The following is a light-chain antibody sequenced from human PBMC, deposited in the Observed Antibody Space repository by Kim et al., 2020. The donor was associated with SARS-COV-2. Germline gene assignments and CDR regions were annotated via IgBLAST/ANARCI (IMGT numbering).Light chain of an antibody. J-gene: IGLJ1*01. CDR1: SSDIGGYNY. CDR2: EVS. V-gene: IGLV2-14*01. Sequence: QSALTQPASVSGTPGQSITISCTGTSSDIGGYNYVSWYQQSPGKAPKLIIFEVSDRPSGVSSRFSGSKSGNTASLTISGLHAEDEADYYCSSYTDTSTLVFGTGTKVTVL. CDR3: SSYTDTSTLV.